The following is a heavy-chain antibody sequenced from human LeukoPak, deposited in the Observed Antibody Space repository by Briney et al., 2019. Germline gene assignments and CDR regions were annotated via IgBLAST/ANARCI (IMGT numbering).Heavy chain of an antibody. CDR1: GGSISSGGYY. D-gene: IGHD3-22*01. J-gene: IGHJ3*02. Sequence: PSETLSLTCTVSGGSISSGGYYWSWIRQHPGKGLEWIGYIYYSGSTYYNPSLKSRVTISVDTSKNQFSLKLSSVTAADTAVYYCATIPYYYDSSGPDDAFDIWGQGTMVTVSS. V-gene: IGHV4-30-4*08. CDR2: IYYSGST. CDR3: ATIPYYYDSSGPDDAFDI.